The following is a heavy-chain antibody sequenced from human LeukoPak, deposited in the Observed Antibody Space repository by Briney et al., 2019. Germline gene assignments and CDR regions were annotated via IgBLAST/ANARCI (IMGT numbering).Heavy chain of an antibody. Sequence: PSETLSLTCTVSGGSISSYYWSWIPQPAGKGLEWIGRIYTSGSTNYNPSLKSRVTMSVDTSKNQFSLKLSSVTAAGTAVYYCARDNYYGSGSRAPLVYWGQGNLVTVSS. CDR3: ARDNYYGSGSRAPLVY. D-gene: IGHD3-10*01. CDR2: IYTSGST. V-gene: IGHV4-4*07. J-gene: IGHJ4*02. CDR1: GGSISSYY.